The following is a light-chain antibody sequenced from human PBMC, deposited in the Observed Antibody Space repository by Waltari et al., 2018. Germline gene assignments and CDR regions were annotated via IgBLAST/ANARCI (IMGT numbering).Light chain of an antibody. J-gene: IGKJ2*01. CDR2: MAS. Sequence: DIQMTQSPSTLSASVGDSVTISCRASQSVGTWLAWYQHKPGKAPKLLIYMASSLDSGVPSRFSGSGSGTDFTLTISSLQPDDFATYSCQQYSSFSTFGQGTKV. CDR3: QQYSSFST. CDR1: QSVGTW. V-gene: IGKV1-5*03.